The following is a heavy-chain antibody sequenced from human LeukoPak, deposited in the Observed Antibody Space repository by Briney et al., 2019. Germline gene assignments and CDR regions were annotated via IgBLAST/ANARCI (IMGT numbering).Heavy chain of an antibody. CDR3: ATDTARVNY. J-gene: IGHJ4*02. CDR2: ISPIFGTA. Sequence: SVKVSCKASGGTFSSYAISWVRQAPGQGLEWMGGISPIFGTANYAQKFQRRVTITTDESTSTAYMELSSLSSEDTAVYYCATDTARVNYWGQGTLVTVSS. D-gene: IGHD5-18*01. CDR1: GGTFSSYA. V-gene: IGHV1-69*05.